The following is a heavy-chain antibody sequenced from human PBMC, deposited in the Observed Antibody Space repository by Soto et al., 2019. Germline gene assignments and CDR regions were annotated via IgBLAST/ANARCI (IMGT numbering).Heavy chain of an antibody. CDR3: ARARNQDYYGMDV. CDR1: GYTFTSYY. Sequence: ASVKVSCKASGYTFTSYYMHWVRQAPGKGLEWMGIINPSGGSTSYAQKFQGRVTMTRDTSTSTVYMELSSLRSEDTAVYYCARARNQDYYGMDVWGKGTTVTVSS. D-gene: IGHD4-4*01. J-gene: IGHJ6*04. CDR2: INPSGGST. V-gene: IGHV1-46*01.